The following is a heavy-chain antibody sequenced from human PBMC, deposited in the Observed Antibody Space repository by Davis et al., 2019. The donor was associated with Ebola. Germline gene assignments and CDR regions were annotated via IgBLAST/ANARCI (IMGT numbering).Heavy chain of an antibody. Sequence: GGSLRLSCAASGFIFSSDAMHWVRQAPGKGLESVSRISTNGETTYYAESVKGRFTISRDNSKGTLYLQMRSLRTDDTAVYYCVKDRFTVVVVHGGFDYWGQGTQVTVSS. CDR3: VKDRFTVVVVHGGFDY. V-gene: IGHV3-64D*06. D-gene: IGHD2-15*01. CDR2: ISTNGETT. J-gene: IGHJ4*02. CDR1: GFIFSSDA.